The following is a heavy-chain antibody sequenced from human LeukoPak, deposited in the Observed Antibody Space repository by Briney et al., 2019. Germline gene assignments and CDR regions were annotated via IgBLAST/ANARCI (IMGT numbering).Heavy chain of an antibody. V-gene: IGHV1-2*02. CDR1: GYTFTGYY. D-gene: IGHD3-22*01. J-gene: IGHJ4*02. Sequence: ASVKFSCKASGYTFTGYYMHWVRQAPGQGLEWMGWINPNSGGTNYAQKFQGRVTMTRDTSISTAYMELSRLRSDDTAVYYCASVGPYDSSGYYYWSFDYWGQGTLVTVSS. CDR2: INPNSGGT. CDR3: ASVGPYDSSGYYYWSFDY.